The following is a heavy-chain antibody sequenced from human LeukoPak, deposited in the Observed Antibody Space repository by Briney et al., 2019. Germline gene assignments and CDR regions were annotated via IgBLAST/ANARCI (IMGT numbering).Heavy chain of an antibody. CDR2: ISAYNGNT. J-gene: IGHJ3*02. CDR1: GYTFTSYG. D-gene: IGHD5-12*01. CDR3: VRDLYSGHEGNAFDI. V-gene: IGHV1-18*01. Sequence: ASVKVSCKASGYTFTSYGISWVRQAPGQGLEWMGWISAYNGNTNYAQKLQGRVTMTTDTSTSTAYMELRSLRSDDTAVYYCVRDLYSGHEGNAFDIWGQGTMVTVSS.